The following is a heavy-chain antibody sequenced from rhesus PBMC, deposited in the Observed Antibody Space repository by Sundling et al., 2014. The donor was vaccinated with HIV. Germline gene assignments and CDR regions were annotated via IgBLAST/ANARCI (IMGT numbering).Heavy chain of an antibody. Sequence: EVQLVESGGGLIQSGGSLRLSCVASGFTFSDHHMDWVRQAPGKGLEWVSSISTGSGSTTLYADSVKGRFTISRDNAKNTVDLQMNSLRAEDTAVYYCARQGVYCSGTHCYEDYWGQGVLVTVSS. D-gene: IGHD2-27*01. CDR1: GFTFSDHH. CDR3: ARQGVYCSGTHCYEDY. CDR2: ISTGSGSTT. J-gene: IGHJ4*01. V-gene: IGHV3-110*02.